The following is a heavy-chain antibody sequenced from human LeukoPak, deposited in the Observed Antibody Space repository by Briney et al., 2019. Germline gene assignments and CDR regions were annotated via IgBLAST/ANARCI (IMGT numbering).Heavy chain of an antibody. CDR2: IYYSGST. CDR1: GGSVSDYY. J-gene: IGHJ4*02. D-gene: IGHD6-6*01. V-gene: IGHV4-59*02. Sequence: SETLSLTCTVSGGSVSDYYWSWIRQSPGKGLEWIGYIYYSGSTNYNPSLKSRVTISVDTSKNQFSLKLSSVTAADTAVYYCARGIAARYWGQGTLVTVSS. CDR3: ARGIAARY.